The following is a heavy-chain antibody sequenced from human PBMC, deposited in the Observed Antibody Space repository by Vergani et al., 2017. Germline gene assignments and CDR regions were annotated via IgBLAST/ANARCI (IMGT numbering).Heavy chain of an antibody. V-gene: IGHV3-11*05. CDR3: ARDPGRTRRTRFDY. CDR1: GFTFSDYY. D-gene: IGHD3/OR15-3a*01. Sequence: VQLVESGGGLVKPGGSLRLSCAASGFTFSDYYMSWIRQAPGKGLEWVSYISSSSSYTNYADSVKGRFTISRDNAKNSLYLQMNSLRAEDTAVYYCARDPGRTRRTRFDYWGQGTLVTVSS. CDR2: ISSSSSYT. J-gene: IGHJ4*02.